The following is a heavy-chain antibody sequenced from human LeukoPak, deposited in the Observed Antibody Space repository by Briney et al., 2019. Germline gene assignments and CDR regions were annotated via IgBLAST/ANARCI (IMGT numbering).Heavy chain of an antibody. D-gene: IGHD3-22*01. J-gene: IGHJ5*02. CDR1: GGSFSGYY. CDR2: INHSGST. V-gene: IGHV4-34*01. CDR3: ARGTDYYDSSGYYYRCDP. Sequence: PSETLSLTCAVYGGSFSGYYWSWIRQPPGKGLEWIGEINHSGSTNYNPSLKSRVTISVDTSKNQFSQKLSSVTAEDTAVYYCARGTDYYDSSGYYYRCDPWGQGTLVTVTS.